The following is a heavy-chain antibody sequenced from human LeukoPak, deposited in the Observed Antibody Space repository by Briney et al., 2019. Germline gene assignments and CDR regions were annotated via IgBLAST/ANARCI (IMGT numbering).Heavy chain of an antibody. CDR2: INPNSGGT. V-gene: IGHV1-2*02. J-gene: IGHJ5*02. CDR3: ARENYGSGSYWFDP. Sequence: ASVKVSCKASGYTFTGYYMHWVRQAPGQGLEWMGWINPNSGGTNYAQKFQGRVTMTRDTSISTAYMELSRLRSDDTAVYYCARENYGSGSYWFDPWGQGTLVTVSS. D-gene: IGHD3-10*01. CDR1: GYTFTGYY.